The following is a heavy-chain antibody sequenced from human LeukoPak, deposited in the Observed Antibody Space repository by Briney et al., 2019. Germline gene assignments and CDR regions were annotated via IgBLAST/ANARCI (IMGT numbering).Heavy chain of an antibody. Sequence: GGSLRLSCAASGFTFSSYWMSWVRQAPGKGLEWVANIKQDGSEKYYVDSVKGRFTISRDNAKNSLYLQMNSLRAEDTAVYYSARGAVAARLNYYYYYYMDVWGKGTTVTVSS. CDR1: GFTFSSYW. J-gene: IGHJ6*03. CDR2: IKQDGSEK. V-gene: IGHV3-7*01. CDR3: ARGAVAARLNYYYYYYMDV. D-gene: IGHD6-6*01.